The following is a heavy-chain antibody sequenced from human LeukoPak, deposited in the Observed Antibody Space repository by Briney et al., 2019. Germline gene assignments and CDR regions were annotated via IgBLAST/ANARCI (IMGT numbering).Heavy chain of an antibody. J-gene: IGHJ4*02. V-gene: IGHV4-38-2*02. CDR1: GYSISSGYY. CDR3: ARRLRWPNYFDY. CDR2: IYHSGST. Sequence: PSETLSLTCTVSGYSISSGYYWGWIRQPPGKGLEWIGSIYHSGSTYYNPSLKSRVTISVDTSKNQFSLKLSSVTAADTAVYYCARRLRWPNYFDYWGQGTLVTVSS. D-gene: IGHD4-23*01.